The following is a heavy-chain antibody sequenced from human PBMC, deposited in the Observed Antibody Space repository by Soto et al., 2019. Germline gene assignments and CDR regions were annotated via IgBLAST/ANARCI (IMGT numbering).Heavy chain of an antibody. CDR3: ARQRRGGYWFDP. CDR1: GGSSNSADHY. Sequence: SDPLSLTCSVSGGSSNSADHYWTWILQPPGKGLEWIGSIYKSGTTNYNPSLKSRITVSIDTSKNQFSLNLTSVTAADTALYDCARQRRGGYWFDPWGQGTPVTVSS. J-gene: IGHJ5*02. CDR2: IYKSGTT. V-gene: IGHV4-30-4*02.